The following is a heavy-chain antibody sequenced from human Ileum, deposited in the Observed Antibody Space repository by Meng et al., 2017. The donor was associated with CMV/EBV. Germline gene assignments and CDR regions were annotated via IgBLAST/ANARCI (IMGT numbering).Heavy chain of an antibody. D-gene: IGHD6-19*01. CDR2: IRDSGANT. CDR1: GFTFSGYG. Sequence: GGSLRLSCPASGFTFSGYGMSWVRQAPGKGLEWVSAIRDSGANTYYAGSVTGRFTISRDNSHNTLYLQMHSLRAEDTAVYYCARALGLGAVMPNYDAFDLWGQGTVVTVSS. J-gene: IGHJ3*01. CDR3: ARALGLGAVMPNYDAFDL. V-gene: IGHV3-23*01.